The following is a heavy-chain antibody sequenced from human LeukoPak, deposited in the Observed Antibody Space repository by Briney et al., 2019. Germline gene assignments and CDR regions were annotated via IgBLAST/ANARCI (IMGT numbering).Heavy chain of an antibody. D-gene: IGHD3-22*01. CDR1: GFTFSDYY. CDR2: ISSSGSTI. CDR3: ARDQWPYYDSSGYLNGRPARAFDI. J-gene: IGHJ3*02. V-gene: IGHV3-11*04. Sequence: PGGSLRLSCAASGFTFSDYYMSWIRQAPGKGLEWLSYISSSGSTIYYADSVKGRFTISRDNAKNTLYLQMNSLRAEDTAVYYCARDQWPYYDSSGYLNGRPARAFDIWGQGTMVTVSS.